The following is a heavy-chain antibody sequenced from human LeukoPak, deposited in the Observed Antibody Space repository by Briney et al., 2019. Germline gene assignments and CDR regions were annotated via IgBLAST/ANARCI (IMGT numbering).Heavy chain of an antibody. CDR3: ARGPYYDILTGPDY. Sequence: SGGSLRLSCAASGFTFSSYGMHWVRQAPGKGLEWVAVIWYDGSNKYYADSVKGRFTISRDNSKNTLYLQMNSLRAEDTAVYYCARGPYYDILTGPDYWGQGTLVTVSS. V-gene: IGHV3-33*01. CDR2: IWYDGSNK. D-gene: IGHD3-9*01. CDR1: GFTFSSYG. J-gene: IGHJ4*02.